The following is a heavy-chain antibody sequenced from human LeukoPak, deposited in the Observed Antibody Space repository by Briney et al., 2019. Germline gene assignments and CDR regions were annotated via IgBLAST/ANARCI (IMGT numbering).Heavy chain of an antibody. V-gene: IGHV1-46*01. D-gene: IGHD3-10*01. CDR2: INPSGGST. Sequence: GASVKVFCKASGYTFTSYAMHWVRQAPGQGLEWMGIINPSGGSTSYAQKFQGRVTMTRDTSTSTVYMELSSLRSEDTAVYYCARDSGPIDAFDIWGQGTMVTVSS. CDR3: ARDSGPIDAFDI. J-gene: IGHJ3*02. CDR1: GYTFTSYA.